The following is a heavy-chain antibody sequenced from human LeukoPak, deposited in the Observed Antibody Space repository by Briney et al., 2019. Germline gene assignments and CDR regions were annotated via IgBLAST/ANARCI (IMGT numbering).Heavy chain of an antibody. V-gene: IGHV1-69*05. CDR1: GGTFSSYA. D-gene: IGHD2-21*02. CDR2: IIPIFGTA. CDR3: ARVGDIAYCGGDCYS. J-gene: IGHJ4*02. Sequence: SVKVSCKASGGTFSSYAISWVRQAPGQGLEWMGGIIPIFGTANYAQKFQGRVTITTDESTSTAYMELSSLRSGDTAVYYCARVGDIAYCGGDCYSWGQGTLVTVSS.